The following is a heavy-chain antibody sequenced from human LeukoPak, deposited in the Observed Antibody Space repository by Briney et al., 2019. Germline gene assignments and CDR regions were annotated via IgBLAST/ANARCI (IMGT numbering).Heavy chain of an antibody. V-gene: IGHV3-48*01. CDR3: ARESEDDAFDI. J-gene: IGHJ3*02. CDR2: ISSISSTI. CDR1: GFTFSSYS. Sequence: GGSLRLSCAASGFTFSSYSMNWVRQAPGKGLEWVSYISSISSTIYYADSVKGRFTISREKAKNSLYLQMNSLRAGDTAVYYCARESEDDAFDIWGQGTMVTVSS.